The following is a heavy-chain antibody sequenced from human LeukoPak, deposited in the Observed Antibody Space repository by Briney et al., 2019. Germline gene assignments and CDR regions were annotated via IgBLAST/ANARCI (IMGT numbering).Heavy chain of an antibody. CDR2: ISGSGGST. Sequence: PGGSLRLSCAASGFTFSSYGMSWVRQAPGKGLEWVSAISGSGGSTYYADSVKGRFTISRDNSKNTLYLQMNSLRAEDTAVYYCAKEGITPGGSLDWFDPWGQGTLVTVSS. J-gene: IGHJ5*02. CDR1: GFTFSSYG. CDR3: AKEGITPGGSLDWFDP. D-gene: IGHD3-16*01. V-gene: IGHV3-23*01.